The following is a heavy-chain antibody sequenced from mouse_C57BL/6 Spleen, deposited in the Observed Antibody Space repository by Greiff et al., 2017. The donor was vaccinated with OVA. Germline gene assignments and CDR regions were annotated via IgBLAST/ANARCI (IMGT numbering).Heavy chain of an antibody. CDR3: ARYYDYVAMDY. V-gene: IGHV1-18*01. CDR2: INPNNGGT. J-gene: IGHJ4*01. CDR1: GYTFTDYN. D-gene: IGHD1-1*02. Sequence: VQLKQSGPELVKPGASVKIPCKASGYTFTDYNMDWVKQSHGKSLEWIGDINPNNGGTIYNQKFKGKATLTVDKSSSTAYMELRSLTSEDTAVYYCARYYDYVAMDYWGQGTSVTVSS.